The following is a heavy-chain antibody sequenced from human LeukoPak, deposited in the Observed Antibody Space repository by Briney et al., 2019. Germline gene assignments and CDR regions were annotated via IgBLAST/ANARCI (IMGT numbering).Heavy chain of an antibody. CDR3: AKVGDYGDYFDY. J-gene: IGHJ4*02. CDR2: ISGSGGST. V-gene: IGHV3-23*01. CDR1: GFTFSSYS. D-gene: IGHD4-17*01. Sequence: GGSLRLSCAASGFTFSSYSMSWVRQAPGKGLEWVSAISGSGGSTYYADSVKGRFTISRDNSKNTLYLQMNSLRAEDTAVYYCAKVGDYGDYFDYWGQGTLVTVSS.